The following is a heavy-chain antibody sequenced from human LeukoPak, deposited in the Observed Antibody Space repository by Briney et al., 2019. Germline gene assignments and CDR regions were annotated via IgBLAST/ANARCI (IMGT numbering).Heavy chain of an antibody. D-gene: IGHD3-10*01. CDR3: AVPFMKCYSAFDF. J-gene: IGHJ3*01. V-gene: IGHV3-72*01. Sequence: GGSLRLSCAPSVFTFCDYSMGWVRQAPGKGLEWVARSKGKGNNCITEYAASVRGRFITSRDDSKNSLYLQINSLKTEDRAVYYCAVPFMKCYSAFDFWGQGTMVTVSS. CDR2: SKGKGNNCIT. CDR1: VFTFCDYS.